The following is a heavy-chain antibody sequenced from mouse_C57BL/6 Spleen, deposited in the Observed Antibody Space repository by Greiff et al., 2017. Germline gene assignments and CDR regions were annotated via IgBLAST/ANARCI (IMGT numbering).Heavy chain of an antibody. V-gene: IGHV1-69*01. J-gene: IGHJ3*01. Sequence: QVQLQQPGAELVMPGASVKLSCKASGYTFTSYWMHWVKQRPGQGLEWIGEIDPSDSYTNYNQKFKGKSTLTVDKSSSTAYMQLSSLTSEDSAVYYCARPDLGPFADWGQGTLVTGSA. D-gene: IGHD4-1*01. CDR1: GYTFTSYW. CDR3: ARPDLGPFAD. CDR2: IDPSDSYT.